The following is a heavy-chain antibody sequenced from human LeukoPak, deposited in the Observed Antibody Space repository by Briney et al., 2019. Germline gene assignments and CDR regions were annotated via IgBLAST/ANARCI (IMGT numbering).Heavy chain of an antibody. CDR3: ATYCSSTSCYRRAYDS. CDR1: GGSISGSSYY. J-gene: IGHJ4*02. D-gene: IGHD2-2*01. CDR2: IYNSGTT. Sequence: SETLSLTCTVSGGSISGSSYYWGWIRQPPGKGLEWIGSIYNSGTTYYSPSLKSRVTISVDTSKNHFSLQLSSVTAADTAVYYCATYCSSTSCYRRAYDSWGQGTLVTVSS. V-gene: IGHV4-39*02.